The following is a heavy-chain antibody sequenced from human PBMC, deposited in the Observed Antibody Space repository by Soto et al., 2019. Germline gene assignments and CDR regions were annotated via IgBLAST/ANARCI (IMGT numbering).Heavy chain of an antibody. J-gene: IGHJ6*02. CDR2: IYYSGNT. D-gene: IGHD2-2*01. Sequence: SETLSLTCAVSGGSISSSGYYWGWIRQPPGKGLEWIGSIYYSGNTYYNPSLKSRFTMSVDTSKNQFSLKLSSVTVADTAVYYCARLGGYCSSSSCYGYYGMDVWGQGTTVT. CDR3: ARLGGYCSSSSCYGYYGMDV. V-gene: IGHV4-39*01. CDR1: GGSISSSGYY.